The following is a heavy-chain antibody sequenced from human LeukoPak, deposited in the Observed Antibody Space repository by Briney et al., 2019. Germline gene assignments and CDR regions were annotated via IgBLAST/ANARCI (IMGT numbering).Heavy chain of an antibody. CDR3: ARASRFLEWSYAFDI. CDR1: GYSFTSYG. D-gene: IGHD3-3*01. Sequence: ASVKVSCKASGYSFTSYGFNWVRQAPGQGLEWMGWMSAYNGKTNYAHSLQGRVTMTRDTSTSTVYMELSSLRSEDTAVYYCARASRFLEWSYAFDIWGQGTKVTVSS. J-gene: IGHJ3*02. CDR2: MSAYNGKT. V-gene: IGHV1-18*01.